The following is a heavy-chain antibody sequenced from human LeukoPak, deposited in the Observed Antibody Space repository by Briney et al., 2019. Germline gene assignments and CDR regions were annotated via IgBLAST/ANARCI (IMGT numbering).Heavy chain of an antibody. Sequence: SETLSLTCTVSGGSISSYYWSWIRQPPGKGLEWIGYIYYSGSTNYNPSLKSRVTISVDTSKNQFSLKLSSVTAADTAVYYCARCGWFGEFPNAFDIWGQGTMVTVSS. V-gene: IGHV4-59*08. CDR3: ARCGWFGEFPNAFDI. J-gene: IGHJ3*02. D-gene: IGHD3-10*01. CDR2: IYYSGST. CDR1: GGSISSYY.